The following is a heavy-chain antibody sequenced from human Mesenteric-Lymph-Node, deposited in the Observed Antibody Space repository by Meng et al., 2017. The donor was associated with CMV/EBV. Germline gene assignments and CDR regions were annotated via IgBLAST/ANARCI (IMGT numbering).Heavy chain of an antibody. CDR3: AKNRGYDLEVSWFDP. CDR1: GFTFSSFG. Sequence: GGSLRLSCAASGFTFSSFGMHWARQSPGKGLEWVAFIRYDGSNEYYADSVKGRFTISRDNSYDRLHLQMHSLRAEDTAVYYCAKNRGYDLEVSWFDPWGQGTLVTVSS. J-gene: IGHJ5*02. D-gene: IGHD5-12*01. CDR2: IRYDGSNE. V-gene: IGHV3-30*02.